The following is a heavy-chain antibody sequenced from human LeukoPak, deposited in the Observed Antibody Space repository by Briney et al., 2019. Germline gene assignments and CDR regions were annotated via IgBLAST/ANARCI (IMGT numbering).Heavy chain of an antibody. CDR1: GDSVSSNSAA. Sequence: SQTLSLTCAISGDSVSSNSAAWNWIRQSPSRGLEWLGRTYYRSKWYNDYAVSVKSRITINPDTSKNQFSLQLNSVTPEDTAVYYCARDLIAAAGTSSPPWFDPWGQGTLSPSP. V-gene: IGHV6-1*01. D-gene: IGHD6-13*01. J-gene: IGHJ5*02. CDR3: ARDLIAAAGTSSPPWFDP. CDR2: TYYRSKWYN.